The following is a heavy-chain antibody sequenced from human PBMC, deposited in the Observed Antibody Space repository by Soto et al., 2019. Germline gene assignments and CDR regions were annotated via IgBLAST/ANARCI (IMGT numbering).Heavy chain of an antibody. CDR2: IYYSGST. V-gene: IGHV4-39*01. CDR1: GGSISSSSYY. CDR3: EGTTSHYLSYMDV. Sequence: SETLSLTCTVSGGSISSSSYYWGWIRQPPGKGLEWIGSIYYSGSTYYNPSLKSRVTISVDTSKNQFSLKLSSVTAADTAVYYGEGTTSHYLSYMDVWGKGTTVTVSS. J-gene: IGHJ6*03. D-gene: IGHD1-7*01.